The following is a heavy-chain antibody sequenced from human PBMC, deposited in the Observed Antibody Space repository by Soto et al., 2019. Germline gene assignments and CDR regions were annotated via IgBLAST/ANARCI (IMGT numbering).Heavy chain of an antibody. CDR2: VKYDGRTT. CDR1: GFTFSSHW. V-gene: IGHV3-74*01. D-gene: IGHD5-12*01. Sequence: EVQVVESGGGLVQPGGSLRLSCIASGFTFSSHWMHWVRQAPGKGLVWVSRVKYDGRTTNYADSVKGRFTISRDNAKNTVYLQMNSLRAEDTGVYYCARGLRNYYGVDVGGQGTTGTVSS. J-gene: IGHJ6*02. CDR3: ARGLRNYYGVDV.